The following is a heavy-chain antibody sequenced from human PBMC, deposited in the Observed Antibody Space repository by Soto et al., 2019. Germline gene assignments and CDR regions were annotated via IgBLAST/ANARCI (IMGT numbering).Heavy chain of an antibody. Sequence: QVQLEESGGGVVQPGRSLRLSCAASGFTFSSYAMDWVRQAPGKGLEWVAVISYDGSNKYYADSVKGRFTISRDNSKNTLYLQMNSLRAEDTAVYYCAKQWLDGFYYFDYWGQGTLVTVSS. CDR1: GFTFSSYA. D-gene: IGHD6-19*01. CDR3: AKQWLDGFYYFDY. CDR2: ISYDGSNK. J-gene: IGHJ4*02. V-gene: IGHV3-30-3*01.